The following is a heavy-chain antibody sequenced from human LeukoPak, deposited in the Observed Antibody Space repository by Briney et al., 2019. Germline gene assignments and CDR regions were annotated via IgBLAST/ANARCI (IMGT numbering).Heavy chain of an antibody. J-gene: IGHJ4*02. CDR1: GGSISSGGYS. Sequence: PSQTLSLTCAVSGGSISSGGYSWSWIRQPPGKGLEWIGYIYYSGSTYYNPSLKSRVTISVDTSKNQFSLKLSSVTAADTAVYYCARSSALLWFGEFNWGQGTLVTVSS. V-gene: IGHV4-30-4*07. D-gene: IGHD3-10*01. CDR2: IYYSGST. CDR3: ARSSALLWFGEFN.